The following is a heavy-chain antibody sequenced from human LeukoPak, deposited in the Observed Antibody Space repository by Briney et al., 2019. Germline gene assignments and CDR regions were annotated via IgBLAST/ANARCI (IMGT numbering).Heavy chain of an antibody. J-gene: IGHJ4*02. CDR1: GFTFSSYE. D-gene: IGHD4-17*01. Sequence: PGGSLRLSCAASGFTFSSYEMNWVRQAPGKGLEWVSYIGSSGSTIYYADSVKGRFTISRDNAKNSLYLQMNSPRAEDTAVYYCARSAVTLDYWGQGTLVTVSS. CDR3: ARSAVTLDY. CDR2: IGSSGSTI. V-gene: IGHV3-48*03.